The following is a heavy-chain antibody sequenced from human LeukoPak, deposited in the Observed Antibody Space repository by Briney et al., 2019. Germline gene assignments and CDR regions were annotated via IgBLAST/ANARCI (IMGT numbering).Heavy chain of an antibody. Sequence: GGSPRLSCAASGFTFSRYRMHWVRQAPGKGLVWVSLINTDGSTTNYVDSVKGRFTISRDNAKNTLYLQMNSLGADDTAVYYCAREAYGDYGNDCWGQGALVTVFS. V-gene: IGHV3-74*01. D-gene: IGHD4-17*01. CDR1: GFTFSRYR. CDR2: INTDGSTT. CDR3: AREAYGDYGNDC. J-gene: IGHJ4*02.